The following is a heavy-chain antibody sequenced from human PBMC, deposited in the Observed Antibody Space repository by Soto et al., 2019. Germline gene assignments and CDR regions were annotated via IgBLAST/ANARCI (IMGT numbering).Heavy chain of an antibody. CDR3: ARDDHIVVVPTSLGAMDV. Sequence: PWQTLSLTCAVYGGSISSNKWWSWLRQPPGKGLEWIGEIYHSGSTNYNPSLKSRVTISLDKSKNQFSLKLTSVTAADSAVYYCARDDHIVVVPTSLGAMDVWGQGTTVTVSS. CDR1: GGSISSNKW. D-gene: IGHD2-2*01. J-gene: IGHJ6*02. V-gene: IGHV4-4*02. CDR2: IYHSGST.